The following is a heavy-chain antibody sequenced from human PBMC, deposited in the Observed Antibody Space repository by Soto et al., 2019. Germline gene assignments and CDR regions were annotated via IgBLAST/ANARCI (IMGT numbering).Heavy chain of an antibody. CDR1: GFTFSSYE. Sequence: PGGSLRLSCAVSGFTFSSYEMNWVRQAPGKGLEWVSYISSSGSNRYYADSVKGRFTISRDNAKNSLYLQMNSLRAEDTAVYYCARDYGGKSHYFDYWGQGALVTVS. CDR3: ARDYGGKSHYFDY. D-gene: IGHD4-17*01. J-gene: IGHJ4*02. V-gene: IGHV3-48*03. CDR2: ISSSGSNR.